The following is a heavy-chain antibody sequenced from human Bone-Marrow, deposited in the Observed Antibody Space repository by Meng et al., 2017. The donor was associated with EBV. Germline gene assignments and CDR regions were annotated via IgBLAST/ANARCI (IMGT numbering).Heavy chain of an antibody. Sequence: QVQLQQWGAGLLKPSATLSLTCAGNGGSFSGYYWSWIRQPPGKGLEWIGEINHSGSTNYNPSLKSRVTISVDTSKNQFSLNLSSVTAADTSVYYCARGKSRDYIWGSYRIFDYWGQGTLVTVSS. J-gene: IGHJ4*02. V-gene: IGHV4-34*01. D-gene: IGHD3-16*02. CDR2: INHSGST. CDR1: GGSFSGYY. CDR3: ARGKSRDYIWGSYRIFDY.